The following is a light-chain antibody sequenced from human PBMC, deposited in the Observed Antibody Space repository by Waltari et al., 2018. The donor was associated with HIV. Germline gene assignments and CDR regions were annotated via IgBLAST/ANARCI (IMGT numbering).Light chain of an antibody. J-gene: IGLJ2*01. V-gene: IGLV3-21*02. CDR3: HVWDSFSDHRV. CDR2: YDT. Sequence: SYVLTQPPSVSVAPGQTARISCEGDNIGSKSVHWYQQKPGQAPVLVVYYDTDRPSGIPERCSGSNSGNSATLIISGVEAGDEADYYCHVWDSFSDHRVFGGGTELTVL. CDR1: NIGSKS.